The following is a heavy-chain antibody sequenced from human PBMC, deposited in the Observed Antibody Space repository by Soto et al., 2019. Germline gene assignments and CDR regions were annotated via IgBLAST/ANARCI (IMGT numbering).Heavy chain of an antibody. CDR2: IYPADSNT. J-gene: IGHJ4*02. V-gene: IGHV5-51*01. D-gene: IGHD3-22*01. Sequence: GESLKISCQGSGYSFTGYWIVWVRQKPGQGLELMGIIYPADSNTKYSPPFQGQVTISADKSFNTAYLQWSTLKASDTAMYYCARGTRGYIDHWGQGTLVTVSS. CDR1: GYSFTGYW. CDR3: ARGTRGYIDH.